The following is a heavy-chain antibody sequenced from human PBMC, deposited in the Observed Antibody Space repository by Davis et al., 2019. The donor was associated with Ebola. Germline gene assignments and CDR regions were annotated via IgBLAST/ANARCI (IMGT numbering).Heavy chain of an antibody. V-gene: IGHV4-39*01. CDR1: GGSISSSSYY. CDR2: IYYTGGT. D-gene: IGHD3-10*01. Sequence: MPSETLSLTCTVSGGSISSSSYYWGWIRQPPGKGLEWIGSIYYTGGTYYNPSLKSRVTISVDTSKNQFSLKLSSVTAADTAVYYCASGTVLLWFGELSVWGKGTTVTVSS. J-gene: IGHJ6*04. CDR3: ASGTVLLWFGELSV.